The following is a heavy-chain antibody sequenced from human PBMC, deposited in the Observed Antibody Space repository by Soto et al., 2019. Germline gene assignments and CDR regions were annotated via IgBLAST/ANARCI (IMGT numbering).Heavy chain of an antibody. Sequence: QVQLVQSGAEVKKPGSSVKVYCKASGGTFSSYAISWVRQAPGQGLEWMGGVIPIFGTANYAQKFQGRVTITADESTGTAYIELSSLRSEDRAVYYCARARIAAAGSHWFDPWGQGTLVTVSS. CDR3: ARARIAAAGSHWFDP. J-gene: IGHJ5*02. V-gene: IGHV1-69*01. CDR1: GGTFSSYA. CDR2: VIPIFGTA. D-gene: IGHD6-13*01.